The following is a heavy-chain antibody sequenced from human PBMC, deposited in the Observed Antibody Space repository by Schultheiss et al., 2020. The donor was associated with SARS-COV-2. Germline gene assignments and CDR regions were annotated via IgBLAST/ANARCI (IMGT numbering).Heavy chain of an antibody. D-gene: IGHD3-10*01. CDR2: IWYDGSNK. V-gene: IGHV3-33*01. J-gene: IGHJ4*02. CDR3: TRCNGFGADY. Sequence: GESLKISCAASGFTFSSYGMHWVRQAPGKGLEWVAVIWYDGSNKYYADSVKGRFTISRDNSKNTLYLQMNSLKTEDTAVYYYTRCNGFGADYWGQGTLVTVSS. CDR1: GFTFSSYG.